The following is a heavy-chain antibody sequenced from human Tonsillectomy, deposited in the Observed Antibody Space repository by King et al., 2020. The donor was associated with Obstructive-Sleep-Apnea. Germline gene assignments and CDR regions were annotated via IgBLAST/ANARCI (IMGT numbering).Heavy chain of an antibody. CDR1: GYRFNSYW. D-gene: IGHD4-23*01. CDR3: ARGAGGGNSDYFDY. CDR2: MYPGDCDT. Sequence: VQLVESGAEVKKPGESLKISCKGSGYRFNSYWIAWVRQMPGKGLEWMGIMYPGDCDTRYSPSFQGQVTISADKSISTAYLQWSSLRASDTAIYFCARGAGGGNSDYFDYWGQGTLVTVSS. V-gene: IGHV5-51*01. J-gene: IGHJ4*02.